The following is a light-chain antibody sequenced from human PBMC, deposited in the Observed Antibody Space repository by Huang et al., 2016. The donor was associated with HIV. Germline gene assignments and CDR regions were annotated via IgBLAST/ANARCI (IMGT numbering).Light chain of an antibody. CDR1: QNIGSY. V-gene: IGKV1-39*01. CDR2: AAS. J-gene: IGKJ4*01. Sequence: DIQMTQSPSSLSASVGDRVTITCRASQNIGSYLNWYQQKPGKAPNLLIYAASNLQGGVPSRFNGSGSGTDFTVTISSLQPEDIASYVCQQTYTTPLTFGGRTKVEIK. CDR3: QQTYTTPLT.